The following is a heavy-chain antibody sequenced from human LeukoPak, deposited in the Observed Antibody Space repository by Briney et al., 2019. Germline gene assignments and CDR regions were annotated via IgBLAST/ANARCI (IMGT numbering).Heavy chain of an antibody. J-gene: IGHJ6*03. CDR2: ISSSGSTI. V-gene: IGHV3-48*03. Sequence: GALRLSCAASGFTFSSYEMNWVRQAPGKGLEWVSYISSSGSTIYYADSVKGRFTLSRDNSKNTLYLQMNNLRAEDTAVYYCARGQRAHVEWSYYMDVWGKGTTVTVSS. CDR3: ARGQRAHVEWSYYMDV. D-gene: IGHD3-3*01. CDR1: GFTFSSYE.